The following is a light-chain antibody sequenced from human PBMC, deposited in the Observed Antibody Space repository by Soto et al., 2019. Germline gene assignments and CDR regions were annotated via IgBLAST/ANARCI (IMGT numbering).Light chain of an antibody. CDR3: PQYNNWPIT. V-gene: IGKV3-15*01. CDR2: GAS. J-gene: IGKJ5*01. CDR1: QRISTN. Sequence: EIVMTQSPATLSVSPGERATLSCRASQRISTNLAWYQHKPGQAPRLLIDGASARATVIPARFSGSGSGTEFTLTTSSLQSEDVAVYYCPQYNNWPITLGQGTRLEIE.